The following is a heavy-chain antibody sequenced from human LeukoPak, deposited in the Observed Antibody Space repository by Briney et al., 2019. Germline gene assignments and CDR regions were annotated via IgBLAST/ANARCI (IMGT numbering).Heavy chain of an antibody. CDR3: ARDALVRGLYYFGY. V-gene: IGHV4-38-2*02. CDR1: GYSISSGYY. D-gene: IGHD3-10*01. Sequence: SETLSLTCAVSGYSISSGYYWGWIRQPPGKGLEWIGSIYHSGSTYYNPSLKSRVTISVDTSKNQFSLKLSSVTAADTAVYYCARDALVRGLYYFGYWGQGTLVTVSS. J-gene: IGHJ4*02. CDR2: IYHSGST.